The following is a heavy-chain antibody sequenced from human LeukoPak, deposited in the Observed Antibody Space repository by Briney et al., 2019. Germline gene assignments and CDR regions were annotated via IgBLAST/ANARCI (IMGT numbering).Heavy chain of an antibody. CDR1: GGSISSGDYY. Sequence: SETLSLTCTVSGGSISSGDYYWSWIRQPPGQGLEWIGYIYYSGSTNYNPSLKSRVTISVDTSKNQFSLKLSSVTAADTAVYYCARRRGIAAAGFYSSGWQLNWFDPWGQGTLVTVSS. D-gene: IGHD6-13*01. V-gene: IGHV4-61*08. CDR2: IYYSGST. J-gene: IGHJ5*02. CDR3: ARRRGIAAAGFYSSGWQLNWFDP.